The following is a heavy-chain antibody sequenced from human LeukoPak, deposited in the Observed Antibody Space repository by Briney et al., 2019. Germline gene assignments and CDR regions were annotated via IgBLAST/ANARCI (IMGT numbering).Heavy chain of an antibody. CDR2: TRKKTNSYTT. CDR1: GFTFSDHY. D-gene: IGHD3-10*01. Sequence: GGSLRLSCAASGFTFSDHYMDWVRQAPGKGLEWVGRTRKKTNSYTTEYAASVKGRFTISRDDSKNSLYLQMNSLTAEDTAVYYCARASYYYLIDYWGQGTLVTVSS. J-gene: IGHJ4*02. V-gene: IGHV3-72*01. CDR3: ARASYYYLIDY.